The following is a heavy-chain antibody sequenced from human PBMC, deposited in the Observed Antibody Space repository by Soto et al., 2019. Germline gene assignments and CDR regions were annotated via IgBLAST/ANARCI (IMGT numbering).Heavy chain of an antibody. CDR1: GFTFDDYA. CDR2: INWNSGSI. V-gene: IGHV3-9*01. J-gene: IGHJ1*01. CDR3: VKDESINWYSGHFRH. Sequence: EVQLVESGGGLVQPGRSLRLSCAASGFTFDDYAMHWVRQVPGKGLEWVSGINWNSGSIGYGDSVKGRFAISRDHAKNSPHLQMNSLSAEDTAFYYCVKDESINWYSGHFRHWGQGTLVTVSS. D-gene: IGHD6-13*01.